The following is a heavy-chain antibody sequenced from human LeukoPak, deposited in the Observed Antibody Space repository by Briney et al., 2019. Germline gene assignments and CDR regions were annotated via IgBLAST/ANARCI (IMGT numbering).Heavy chain of an antibody. J-gene: IGHJ5*02. Sequence: SETLSLTCTVSGDSLSSYYWSWIRQPPGKGLEWIGYIYYSGSTNYNPSLKSRVTISVDMSKNQFSLKLSSVTAADTAVYYCARLHSGNSNWFDPWGQGTLVTVSS. CDR1: GDSLSSYY. D-gene: IGHD1-26*01. CDR3: ARLHSGNSNWFDP. CDR2: IYYSGST. V-gene: IGHV4-59*01.